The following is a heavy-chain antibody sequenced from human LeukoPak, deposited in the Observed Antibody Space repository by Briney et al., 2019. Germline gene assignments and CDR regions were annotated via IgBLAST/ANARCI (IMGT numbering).Heavy chain of an antibody. Sequence: SETLSLTCTASGGSISSSSYYWGWIRQPPGKGLEWIGSIYYSGSTYYNPSLKSRVTISVDTSKNQFSLKLSSVTAADTAVYYCAGLTGDFWSGYNVDYWGQGTLVTVPS. CDR1: GGSISSSSYY. D-gene: IGHD3-3*01. V-gene: IGHV4-39*01. CDR2: IYYSGST. J-gene: IGHJ4*02. CDR3: AGLTGDFWSGYNVDY.